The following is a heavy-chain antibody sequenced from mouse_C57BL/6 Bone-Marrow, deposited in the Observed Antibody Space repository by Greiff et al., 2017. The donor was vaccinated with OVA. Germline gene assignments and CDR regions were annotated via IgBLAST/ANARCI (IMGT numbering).Heavy chain of an antibody. CDR1: GFNIKDDY. J-gene: IGHJ2*01. CDR2: IDPENGDT. V-gene: IGHV14-4*01. CDR3: TLHYYGSSWVFDY. Sequence: VQLQQSGAELVRPGASVKLSCTASGFNIKDDYMHWVKQRPEQGLEWIGWIDPENGDTEYASKFQGKATITADTSSNTAYLQLSSLTSEDTAVYYCTLHYYGSSWVFDYWGQGTTLTVSS. D-gene: IGHD1-1*01.